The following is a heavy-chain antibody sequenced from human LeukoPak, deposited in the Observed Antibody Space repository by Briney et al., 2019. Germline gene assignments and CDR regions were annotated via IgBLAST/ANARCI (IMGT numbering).Heavy chain of an antibody. J-gene: IGHJ4*02. CDR2: IYSGGST. D-gene: IGHD3-22*01. CDR3: ASESIVVVITPFDY. CDR1: GFTVSSNY. V-gene: IGHV3-53*01. Sequence: QSGGSLRLSCAASGFTVSSNYMSWVRQAPGKGLEWVSVIYSGGSTYYANSVKGRFTISRDNSKNTLYLQMNSLRAEDTAVYYCASESIVVVITPFDYWGQGTLVTVSS.